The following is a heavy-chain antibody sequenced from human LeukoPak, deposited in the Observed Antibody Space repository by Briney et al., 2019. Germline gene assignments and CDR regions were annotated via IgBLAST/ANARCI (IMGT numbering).Heavy chain of an antibody. J-gene: IGHJ4*02. CDR2: IYYSGST. V-gene: IGHV4-31*03. CDR1: GGSISSGGYY. CDR3: AKPPGENNFWIQYDN. Sequence: PSETLSLTCTVSGGSISSGGYYWSWIRQHPGKGLEWIGYIYYSGSTYYNPSLKSRVTISVDTSKNQFSLKLSSVTAADTAVYYCAKPPGENNFWIQYDNWGQGTLVTVSS. D-gene: IGHD3-3*01.